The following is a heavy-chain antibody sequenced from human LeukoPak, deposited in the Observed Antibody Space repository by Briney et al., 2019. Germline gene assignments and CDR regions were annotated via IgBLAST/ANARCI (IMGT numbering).Heavy chain of an antibody. CDR2: IRSKAYGGTT. Sequence: GGSLRLSCTASGFTFGDYAVTWVRQAPGKGLEWVGFIRSKAYGGTTVYAASVKGRFTISRDDSKSVAYLQMSSLKTEDTAAYYCARGSNLYYYYGMDVWGKGTTVTVSS. J-gene: IGHJ6*04. V-gene: IGHV3-49*04. D-gene: IGHD4-11*01. CDR3: ARGSNLYYYYGMDV. CDR1: GFTFGDYA.